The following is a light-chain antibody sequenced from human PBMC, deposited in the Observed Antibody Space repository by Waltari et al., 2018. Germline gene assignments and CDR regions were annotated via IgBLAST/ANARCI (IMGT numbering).Light chain of an antibody. CDR1: QNLLFTDHKNY. CDR3: QQYYKTPYT. Sequence: VLTSSPAPLAWSLGGTATFGSESSQNLLFTDHKNYLGWYQQKPGQPPKLLIYWASARESGVPDRFSGSGSGTDFTLTISSLQAEDVAVYYCQQYYKTPYTFGQGTTVEIK. CDR2: WAS. V-gene: IGKV4-1*01. J-gene: IGKJ2*01.